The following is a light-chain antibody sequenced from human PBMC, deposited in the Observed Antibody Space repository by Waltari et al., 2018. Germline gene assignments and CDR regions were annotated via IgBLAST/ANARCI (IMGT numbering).Light chain of an antibody. CDR3: LQYDSSPKT. V-gene: IGKV3-20*01. CDR1: HSLSTDY. J-gene: IGKJ1*01. CDR2: GTS. Sequence: EIVLTQSPGTLSLSPGERATLSCRASHSLSTDYLAWYQQRRGQAPSLLISGTSSRATGIPDRFSGSGSGTDFTLTISRLEPADFAVYYCLQYDSSPKTFGQGTKVEIK.